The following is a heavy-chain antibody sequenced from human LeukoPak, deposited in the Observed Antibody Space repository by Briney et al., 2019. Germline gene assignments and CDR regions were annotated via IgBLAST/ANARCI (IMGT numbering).Heavy chain of an antibody. J-gene: IGHJ4*02. V-gene: IGHV3-33*01. CDR3: ARDLGYFDY. CDR1: GFTFSSYG. CDR2: LWYDGSNK. Sequence: GRSLRLSCAASGFTFSSYGMHWVRRAPGKGLEWVTFLWYDGSNKYYADSVKGRFTISRDNSKNTLYLQMNTLRAEDTAVYYCARDLGYFDYWGQGTLVTVSS.